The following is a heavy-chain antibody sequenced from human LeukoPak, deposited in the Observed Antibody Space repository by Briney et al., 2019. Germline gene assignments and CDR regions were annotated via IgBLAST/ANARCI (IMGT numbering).Heavy chain of an antibody. D-gene: IGHD3-10*01. V-gene: IGHV4-59*08. Sequence: SETLSLTCTVSGGSMSSYYWSWIRQPPGKGLEWIGYIYYSGSTNYNPSLKSRVTISVDTSKNQFSPKLSSVTAADTAVYYCARHYYGSGSTLDYWGQGTLVTVSS. CDR3: ARHYYGSGSTLDY. CDR1: GGSMSSYY. CDR2: IYYSGST. J-gene: IGHJ4*02.